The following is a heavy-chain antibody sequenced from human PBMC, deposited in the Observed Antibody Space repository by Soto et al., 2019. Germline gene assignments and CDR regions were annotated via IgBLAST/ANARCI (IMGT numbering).Heavy chain of an antibody. CDR1: GYSFTSYW. V-gene: IGHV5-51*01. CDR3: ARTSIAARPREHGMDV. D-gene: IGHD6-6*01. Sequence: GESLKISCKGSGYSFTSYWIGWVRQMPGKGLEWMGIIYPGDSDTRYSPSLQGQVTISADKSISTAYLQWSSLKASDTAMYYCARTSIAARPREHGMDVWGQGTTVTVSS. J-gene: IGHJ6*02. CDR2: IYPGDSDT.